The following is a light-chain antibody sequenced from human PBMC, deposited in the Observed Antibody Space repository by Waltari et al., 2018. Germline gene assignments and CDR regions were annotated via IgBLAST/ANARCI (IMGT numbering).Light chain of an antibody. V-gene: IGKV3-15*01. J-gene: IGKJ5*01. CDR2: GAS. CDR3: QQYNNWPPIT. CDR1: QSVSSR. Sequence: EIVMTQSPATLSVSPGERATLSCRASQSVSSRFAWYQQQPGQAPRLLIYGASTRATGIPARFSGSGSGTEFTLTISSLQSEDFAVYYCQQYNNWPPITFGQGTRLEIK.